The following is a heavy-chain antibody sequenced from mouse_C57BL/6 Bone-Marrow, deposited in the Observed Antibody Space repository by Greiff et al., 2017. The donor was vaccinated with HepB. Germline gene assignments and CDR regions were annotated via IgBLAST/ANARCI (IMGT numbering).Heavy chain of an antibody. CDR3: ARALYDYDEEGHYYAMDY. Sequence: EVKLVESAGGLVQPGSSMKLSCTASGFTFSDYYMAWVSQVPEKGLEWVANINYDGSSTYYLDSLKSRFIISRDNAKNILYLQMSSLKSEATATYYCARALYDYDEEGHYYAMDYWGQGTSVTVSS. J-gene: IGHJ4*01. CDR2: INYDGSST. V-gene: IGHV5-16*01. CDR1: GFTFSDYY. D-gene: IGHD2-4*01.